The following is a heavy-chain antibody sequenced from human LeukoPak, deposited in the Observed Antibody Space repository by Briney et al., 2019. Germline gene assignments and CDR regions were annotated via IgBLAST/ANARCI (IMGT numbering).Heavy chain of an antibody. CDR3: AKAAGARDYDAFDI. J-gene: IGHJ3*02. CDR1: GFTFSSYG. V-gene: IGHV3-30*02. D-gene: IGHD6-13*01. CDR2: IRYDGSNK. Sequence: GGSLRLSCAASGFTFSSYGMHWVPQAPGKGLEWVAFIRYDGSNKYYADSVKGRFTISRDNSKNTLYLQMNSLRAEDTAVYYCAKAAGARDYDAFDIWGQGTMVTVSS.